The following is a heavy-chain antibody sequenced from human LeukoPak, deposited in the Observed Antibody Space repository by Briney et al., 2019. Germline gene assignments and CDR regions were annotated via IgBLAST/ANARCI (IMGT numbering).Heavy chain of an antibody. CDR3: ARDARVDGSGSYPFGY. CDR1: GGSISNSNW. V-gene: IGHV4-4*02. D-gene: IGHD3-10*01. CDR2: IYHSGST. Sequence: SETLSLTCAVSGGSISNSNWWNWVRQPPGKGLEWIGEIYHSGSTNYNPSLRSRVTISVDRSKNQFSLKLSSVTAADTAVYYCARDARVDGSGSYPFGYWGQGTLVTVSS. J-gene: IGHJ4*02.